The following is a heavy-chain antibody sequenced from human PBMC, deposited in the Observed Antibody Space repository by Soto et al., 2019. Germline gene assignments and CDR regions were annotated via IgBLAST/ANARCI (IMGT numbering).Heavy chain of an antibody. D-gene: IGHD2-2*01. J-gene: IGHJ6*02. Sequence: SVKVSCKASGGTFSSYAISWVRQAPGQGLEWMGGIIPIFGTANYAQKFQGRVTITADESTSTAYMELSSLRSEDTAVYYCAREGRYCSSTSCYLFHYYYYGMDVWGQGTTVTVSS. V-gene: IGHV1-69*13. CDR3: AREGRYCSSTSCYLFHYYYYGMDV. CDR2: IIPIFGTA. CDR1: GGTFSSYA.